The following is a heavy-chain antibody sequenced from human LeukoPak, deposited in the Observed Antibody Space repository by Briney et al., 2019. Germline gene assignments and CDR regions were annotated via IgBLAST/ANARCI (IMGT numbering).Heavy chain of an antibody. CDR3: SRQSGPFCPFGY. D-gene: IGHD3-22*01. CDR2: ISLAGQT. Sequence: SETLSLTCGVSGGSISGTNWWSWVRQPPGQGLEWIGEISLAGQTNFNPSLNGRVTMSLDKSSNQLSLHLTSVTAADTATYFCSRQSGPFCPFGYWGQGTLVIVSS. V-gene: IGHV4/OR15-8*02. J-gene: IGHJ4*02. CDR1: GGSISGTNW.